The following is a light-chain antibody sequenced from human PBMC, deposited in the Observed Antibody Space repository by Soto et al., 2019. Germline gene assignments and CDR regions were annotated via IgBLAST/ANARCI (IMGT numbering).Light chain of an antibody. Sequence: QSALTQPPSASGSPGQSVTISCTGTSSDVGGYNYVSWYQQHPGKAPKLMIYEVSKRPSGVPDRFSGSKSGNTASLTVSGLQAEDEADYYCSSYAGSNNFVFGPGTKPPS. J-gene: IGLJ1*01. V-gene: IGLV2-8*01. CDR1: SSDVGGYNY. CDR3: SSYAGSNNFV. CDR2: EVS.